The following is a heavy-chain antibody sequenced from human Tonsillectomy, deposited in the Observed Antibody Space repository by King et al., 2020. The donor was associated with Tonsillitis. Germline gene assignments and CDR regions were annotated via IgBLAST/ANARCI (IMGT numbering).Heavy chain of an antibody. V-gene: IGHV4-61*01. CDR1: GGSVSSGSYY. CDR3: ARGYPAGEYYYGMDV. CDR2: IYYSGNT. J-gene: IGHJ6*02. Sequence: QLQESGPGLVKPSETLSLTCTVSGGSVSSGSYYWSWIRQPPGKGLEWIGYIYYSGNTNYNPSLKSRVTMSVDTSKNQFSLKLSSVTAADTAVYYCARGYPAGEYYYGMDVWGQGTTVTVSS. D-gene: IGHD2-2*01.